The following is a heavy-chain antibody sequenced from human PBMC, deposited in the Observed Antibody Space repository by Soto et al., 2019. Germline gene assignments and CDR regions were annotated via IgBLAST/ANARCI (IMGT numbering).Heavy chain of an antibody. CDR1: GGSISSGGYY. CDR2: PYYSGST. V-gene: IGHV4-31*03. CDR3: ARRYYYDSSGYYTYYFDY. Sequence: QVQLQESGPGLVKPSQTLSLTCTVSGGSISSGGYYWSWIRQHPGKGLEWIGYPYYSGSTYYNPSLKSRVNISVDTSKNQFSLKLSSVTAADTAVYDCARRYYYDSSGYYTYYFDYWGQGTLVTVSS. D-gene: IGHD3-22*01. J-gene: IGHJ4*02.